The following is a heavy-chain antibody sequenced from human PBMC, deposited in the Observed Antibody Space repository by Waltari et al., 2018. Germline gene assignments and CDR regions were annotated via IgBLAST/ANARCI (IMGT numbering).Heavy chain of an antibody. Sequence: QVQLVESGGGVVKPGMSLRLSCAASGFSPSHFGMHWVRQAPGKGLEWVALASFDGSTTYYADSVRGRFTISRDNSKNTLYLDINTLRVDDTAIYYCAKDAFGNTYLDHWGQGTLVTVSS. J-gene: IGHJ5*02. D-gene: IGHD3-10*01. CDR1: GFSPSHFG. CDR3: AKDAFGNTYLDH. V-gene: IGHV3-30*18. CDR2: ASFDGSTT.